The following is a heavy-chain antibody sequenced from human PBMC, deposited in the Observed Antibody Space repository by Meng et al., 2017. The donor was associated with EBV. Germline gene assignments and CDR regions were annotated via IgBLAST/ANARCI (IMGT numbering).Heavy chain of an antibody. Sequence: QLQLQESGPGLVKPSXXLSPTCTVPXGSISSSSYYWGWIRQPPGKGLEWIGEINHSGSTNYNPSLKSRVTISVDTSKNQFSLKLSSVTAADTAVYYCARPFPSWQSPRLDPFGAWGQGTLVYVSS. D-gene: IGHD6-19*01. CDR1: XGSISSSSYY. V-gene: IGHV4-39*07. CDR3: ARPFPSWQSPRLDPFGA. CDR2: INHSGST. J-gene: IGHJ5*02.